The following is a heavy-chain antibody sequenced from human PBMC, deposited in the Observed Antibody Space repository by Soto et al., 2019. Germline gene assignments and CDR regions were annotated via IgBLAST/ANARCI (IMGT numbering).Heavy chain of an antibody. J-gene: IGHJ4*02. D-gene: IGHD2-15*01. V-gene: IGHV3-7*03. CDR2: IKEDGSEK. Sequence: EVQLVESGGGLVQPGGSLRLSCAASGFTFSSYWMNWVRQAPGKGLEWVANIKEDGSEKNYVDSVKGRFIISRDNAKESLFLQMNSLRAEDTAVYYWARGQYGGKGYWGQGTLVTVCS. CDR1: GFTFSSYW. CDR3: ARGQYGGKGY.